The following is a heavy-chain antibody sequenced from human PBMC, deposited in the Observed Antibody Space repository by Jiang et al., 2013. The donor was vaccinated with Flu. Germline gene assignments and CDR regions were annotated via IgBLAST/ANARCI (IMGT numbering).Heavy chain of an antibody. Sequence: YISGGGTTIYYADSVEGRCTMSRDNAKNSLYLHMNSLRAEDTAVYFCARVVTGLQYYYYYYMDVWGKGTTVTVSS. D-gene: IGHD2-21*02. J-gene: IGHJ6*03. CDR3: ARVVTGLQYYYYYYMDV. CDR2: ISGGGTTI. V-gene: IGHV3-11*01.